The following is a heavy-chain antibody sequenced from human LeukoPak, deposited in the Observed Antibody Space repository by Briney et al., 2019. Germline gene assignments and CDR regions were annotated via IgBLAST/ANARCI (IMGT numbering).Heavy chain of an antibody. CDR2: IYYSGNT. J-gene: IGHJ4*02. V-gene: IGHV4-39*01. D-gene: IGHD3-22*01. Sequence: KPSETLSLTCIVSGGSISTSAYYWGWIRQPPGEGLQWIGSIYYSGNTYYNSSLKSRVTISVDTSTSQFSLRLSSVTAADTAVYYRARAANPSKHPKRYDSSGYWFGAYNNFDYWGQGTLVTVSS. CDR1: GGSISTSAYY. CDR3: ARAANPSKHPKRYDSSGYWFGAYNNFDY.